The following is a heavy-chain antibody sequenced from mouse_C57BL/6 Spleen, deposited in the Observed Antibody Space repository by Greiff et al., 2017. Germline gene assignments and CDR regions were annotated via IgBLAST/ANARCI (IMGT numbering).Heavy chain of an antibody. J-gene: IGHJ4*01. Sequence: EVQLVESEGGLVQPGSSMKLSCTASGFTFSDYYMAWVRQVPEKGLEWVANINYDGSSTYYLDSLKSRFIISRDNAKNILYLQMSSLKSVATATYYWSRALCDGYYGLYYYAMDYWGQGTSVTVSS. CDR3: SRALCDGYYGLYYYAMDY. D-gene: IGHD2-3*01. CDR2: INYDGSST. CDR1: GFTFSDYY. V-gene: IGHV5-16*01.